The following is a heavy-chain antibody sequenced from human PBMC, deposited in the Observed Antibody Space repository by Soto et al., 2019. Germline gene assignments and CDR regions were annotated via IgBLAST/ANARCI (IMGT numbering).Heavy chain of an antibody. CDR3: ASVNLRFSYGIDV. CDR1: GSTFSSSE. D-gene: IGHD3-3*01. V-gene: IGHV3-48*03. Sequence: PGGSLRLSCAASGSTFSSSEMHWIRQAPGKWLEWVSYISKSGTVIYYADSVKGRFTISRDNAKNLLYLQMNSLRAEDTAVYFCASVNLRFSYGIDVWGXGTSVTVSS. CDR2: ISKSGTVI. J-gene: IGHJ6*04.